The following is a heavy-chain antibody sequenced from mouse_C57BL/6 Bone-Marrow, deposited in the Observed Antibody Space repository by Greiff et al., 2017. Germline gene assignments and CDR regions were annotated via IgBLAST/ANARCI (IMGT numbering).Heavy chain of an antibody. J-gene: IGHJ4*01. CDR2: INPNYGTT. V-gene: IGHV1-39*01. CDR3: ARDYDYDDAMDY. D-gene: IGHD2-4*01. CDR1: GYSFTDYN. Sequence: VQLQPSGPELVKPGASVKISCKASGYSFTDYNMNWVKQSNGKSLEWIGVINPNYGTTSYNQKFKGKATLTVDQSSRAAYMQLNSLTSDDSAFYYCARDYDYDDAMDYWGQGTSVTGSS.